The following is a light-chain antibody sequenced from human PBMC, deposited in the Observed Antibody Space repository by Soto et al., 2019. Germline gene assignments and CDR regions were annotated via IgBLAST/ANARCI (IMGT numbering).Light chain of an antibody. CDR1: PAIASF. J-gene: IGKJ3*01. CDR3: QQYDSLFS. V-gene: IGKV1-33*01. CDR2: DAS. Sequence: IQLTQSPSSLSASVGDRVTITCRASPAIASFLAWYQQKPGKAPKLLVYDASTLETGVPLRFSGSGSGREFTFTISGLQPEDVATYYCQQYDSLFSFGPGTKVEI.